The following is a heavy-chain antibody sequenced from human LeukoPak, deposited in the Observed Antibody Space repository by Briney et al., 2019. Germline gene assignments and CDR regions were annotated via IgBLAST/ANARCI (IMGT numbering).Heavy chain of an antibody. Sequence: PSETLSLTCAVYGGSLTDYYWNWIRHPPGEGTGWDGAINHIVIQHYNPSLKSRVTISVDTSKNQFSLKLSTVTAADTAVYYCARDLRSYYDILTGYLMESWFDPWGQGTLVTVSS. D-gene: IGHD3-9*01. V-gene: IGHV4-34*01. CDR1: GGSLTDYY. CDR2: INHIVIQ. CDR3: ARDLRSYYDILTGYLMESWFDP. J-gene: IGHJ5*02.